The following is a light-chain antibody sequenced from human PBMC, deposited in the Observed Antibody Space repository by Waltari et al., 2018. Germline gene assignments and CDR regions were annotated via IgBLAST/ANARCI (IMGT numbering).Light chain of an antibody. V-gene: IGLV2-8*01. Sequence: QSALTQPPSASGSPGQSVTISCTGTGSDVGGYTSFSWYQLHPGKAPKLIIYEVSKRPSGVPDRFSGSKSGNTASLTVSGLRTEDEADYYCSSYGGNNNLAVFGTGTKVIVL. J-gene: IGLJ1*01. CDR3: SSYGGNNNLAV. CDR1: GSDVGGYTS. CDR2: EVS.